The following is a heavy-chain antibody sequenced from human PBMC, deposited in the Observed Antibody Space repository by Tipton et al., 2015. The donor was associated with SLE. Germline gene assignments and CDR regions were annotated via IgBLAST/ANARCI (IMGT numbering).Heavy chain of an antibody. V-gene: IGHV3-21*03. D-gene: IGHD3-22*01. J-gene: IGHJ6*02. CDR3: ARVDDSSGYYLNYYYGMDV. CDR2: ISGSSSFI. Sequence: SLRLSCAASGFTFTFYTMNWVRQAPGKGLEWVSCISGSSSFIDYADSVKGRFTISRDNTKNSLYLQMNSLRAEDTAVYYCARVDDSSGYYLNYYYGMDVWGQGTTVTVSS. CDR1: GFTFTFYT.